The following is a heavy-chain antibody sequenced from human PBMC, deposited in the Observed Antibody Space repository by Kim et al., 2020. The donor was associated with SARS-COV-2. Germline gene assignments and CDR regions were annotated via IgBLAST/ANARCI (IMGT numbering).Heavy chain of an antibody. V-gene: IGHV4-59*01. Sequence: SETLSLTCTVSGGSISSYYWSWIRQPPGKGLEWIGYIYYSGSTNYNPSLKSRVTISVDTSKNQFSLKLSSVTAADTAVYYCARDRVAVAGLYYYYGMDVWGQGTTVTVSS. D-gene: IGHD6-19*01. CDR3: ARDRVAVAGLYYYYGMDV. CDR1: GGSISSYY. J-gene: IGHJ6*02. CDR2: IYYSGST.